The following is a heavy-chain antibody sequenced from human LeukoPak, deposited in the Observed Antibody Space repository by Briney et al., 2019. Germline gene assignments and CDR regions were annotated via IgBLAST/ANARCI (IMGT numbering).Heavy chain of an antibody. J-gene: IGHJ5*02. V-gene: IGHV4-31*03. Sequence: SETLSLTCTVSGGSISSGGYYWSWIRQHPGKGLEWIGYIYYSGSTYSNPSLKSRVTISVYTSKNQFSLNLSSVTAADTAVYYCARYCSSTNCYKGGFDPWGQGTLVTVSS. CDR2: IYYSGST. CDR3: ARYCSSTNCYKGGFDP. CDR1: GGSISSGGYY. D-gene: IGHD2-2*02.